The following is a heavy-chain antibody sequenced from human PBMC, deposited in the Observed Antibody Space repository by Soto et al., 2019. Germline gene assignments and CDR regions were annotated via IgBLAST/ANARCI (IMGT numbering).Heavy chain of an antibody. CDR3: ARQDIVLMVYANDF. CDR1: GGSISSSSYY. V-gene: IGHV4-39*01. D-gene: IGHD2-8*01. Sequence: SETLSLTCTVSGGSISSSSYYWGWIRQPPGKGLEWIGSIYYSGSTYYNPSLKSRVTISVDTSKNQFSLKLSSVTAADTAVYYCARQDIVLMVYANDFWGQGTLVTVS. J-gene: IGHJ4*02. CDR2: IYYSGST.